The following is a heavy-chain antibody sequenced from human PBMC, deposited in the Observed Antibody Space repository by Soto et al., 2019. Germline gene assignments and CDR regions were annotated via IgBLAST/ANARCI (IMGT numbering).Heavy chain of an antibody. CDR3: AIPRITRIRGEPPAH. CDR1: GIIFTTLA. Sequence: EVLLLESGGGLVKPGGSLRLSCTASGIIFTTLAMSWARQAPGKGLEWVSSITGSGGSTYYADSVWGRFTISRHNSKNTLYLQMNSLRAEDTAIYYCAIPRITRIRGEPPAHWGQGTLVTVSS. V-gene: IGHV3-23*01. J-gene: IGHJ4*02. CDR2: ITGSGGST. D-gene: IGHD3-10*01.